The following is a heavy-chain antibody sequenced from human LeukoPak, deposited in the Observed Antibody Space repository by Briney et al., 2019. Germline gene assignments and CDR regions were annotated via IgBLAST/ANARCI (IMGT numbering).Heavy chain of an antibody. V-gene: IGHV4-34*01. CDR3: ASGMATITSYFDY. CDR2: INHSGST. CDR1: GGSFSGYY. D-gene: IGHD5-24*01. Sequence: PSETLSLTCAVYGGSFSGYYWSWIRQPPGKGLEWIGEINHSGSTNYNPSLKSRVTISVDTSKNQFSLKLSSVTAADTAVYYCASGMATITSYFDYWGQGTLVTVSS. J-gene: IGHJ4*02.